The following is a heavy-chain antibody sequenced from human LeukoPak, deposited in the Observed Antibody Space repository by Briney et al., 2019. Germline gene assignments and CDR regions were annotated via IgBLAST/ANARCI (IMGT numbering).Heavy chain of an antibody. CDR3: ARANSPYYYGSGSYAFDI. V-gene: IGHV3-21*01. D-gene: IGHD3-10*01. Sequence: PGGSLRLSCAASGFTFSSYSMNWVRQAPGKGLEWVSSISSSSYIYYADSVKGRFTISRDNAKNSLYLQMNSLRAEDTAVYYCARANSPYYYGSGSYAFDIWGQGTMVTVSS. CDR2: ISSSSYI. CDR1: GFTFSSYS. J-gene: IGHJ3*02.